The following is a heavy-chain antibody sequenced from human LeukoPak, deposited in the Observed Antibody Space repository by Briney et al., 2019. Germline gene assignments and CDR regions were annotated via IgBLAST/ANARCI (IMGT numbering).Heavy chain of an antibody. D-gene: IGHD3-22*01. CDR2: VYTGGGT. CDR3: TRSGYRHPYHFDS. CDR1: GFSVSTTY. Sequence: GGSLRLSCAASGFSVSTTYISWVRQTPEEGLQWVSVVYTGGGTDHADSVKGRFSISRDSSKNTVSLQMNNLRTEDTAIYYCTRSGYRHPYHFDSWGQGTLVIVSS. V-gene: IGHV3-53*01. J-gene: IGHJ4*02.